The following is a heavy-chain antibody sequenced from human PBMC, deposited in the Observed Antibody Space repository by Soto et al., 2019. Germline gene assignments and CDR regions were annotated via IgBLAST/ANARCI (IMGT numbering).Heavy chain of an antibody. CDR1: GFTFSSYW. J-gene: IGHJ5*02. V-gene: IGHV3-74*01. CDR2: IKTDGSST. CDR3: TSEQFDP. Sequence: HPGGSLRLSCAASGFTFSSYWMHWVRQVPGKGLVWVSRIKTDGSSTSYADSVKGRFTISRDNAKNTLWLQMNSLRAEDTAVYYCTSEQFDPWGQGTLVTVSS.